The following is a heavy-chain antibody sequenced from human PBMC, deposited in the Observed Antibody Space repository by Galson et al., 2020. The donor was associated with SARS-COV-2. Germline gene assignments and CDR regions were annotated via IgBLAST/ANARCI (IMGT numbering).Heavy chain of an antibody. Sequence: GGSLRLSCAASGFTFSSYSMNWVRQAPGQGLEWVSYISSSSSTIYYADSVKGRFTISRDNAKNSLYLQMNSLRAEDTAVYYCARDASPEIYYYYYGMDVWGQGTTVTVSS. V-gene: IGHV3-48*04. CDR1: GFTFSSYS. CDR2: ISSSSSTI. J-gene: IGHJ6*02. CDR3: ARDASPEIYYYYYGMDV.